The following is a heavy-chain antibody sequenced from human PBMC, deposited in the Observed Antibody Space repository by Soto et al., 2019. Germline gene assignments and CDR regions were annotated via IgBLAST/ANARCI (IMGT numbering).Heavy chain of an antibody. V-gene: IGHV4-39*01. Sequence: SETLSLTCTVSGGSISSSSYYWGWIRQPPGKGLEWIGSIYYSGSTYYNPSLKSRVTISVDTSKNQFSLKLSSVTAADTAVYYCARLGYCSSTSCRGYYYYYGMDVWGQGTTVTVSS. CDR3: ARLGYCSSTSCRGYYYYYGMDV. CDR1: GGSISSSSYY. D-gene: IGHD2-2*01. CDR2: IYYSGST. J-gene: IGHJ6*02.